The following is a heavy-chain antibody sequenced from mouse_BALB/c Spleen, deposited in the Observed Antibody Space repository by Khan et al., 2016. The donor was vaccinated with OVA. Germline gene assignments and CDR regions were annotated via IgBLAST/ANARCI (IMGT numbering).Heavy chain of an antibody. CDR2: ISSGGHST. CDR1: GFTFSSYA. D-gene: IGHD2-2*01. CDR3: ARSLVDDYAMDY. Sequence: EVELVESGGGLVKPGGSLKLSCSASGFTFSSYAMSWVRQTPAKRLELVASISSGGHSTFYTATVKGRFTISRDNARNTLYLQMSSLRSEDTAMYYCARSLVDDYAMDYWGQGTSVTVSS. V-gene: IGHV5-9-3*01. J-gene: IGHJ4*01.